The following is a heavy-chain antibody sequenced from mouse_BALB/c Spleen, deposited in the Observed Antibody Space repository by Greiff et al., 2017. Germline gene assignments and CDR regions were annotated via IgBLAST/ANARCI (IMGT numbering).Heavy chain of an antibody. CDR1: GYTFTSYW. CDR2: INPSTGYT. CDR3: ARKLYGNYVFYYAMDH. V-gene: IGHV1-7*01. Sequence: QVQLQQSGAELAKPGASVKMSCKASGYTFTSYWMHWVKQRPGQGLEWIGYINPSTGYTEYNQKFKDKATLTADKSSSTAYMQLSSLTSEDSAVYYCARKLYGNYVFYYAMDHWGQGTSVTVSS. J-gene: IGHJ4*01. D-gene: IGHD2-1*01.